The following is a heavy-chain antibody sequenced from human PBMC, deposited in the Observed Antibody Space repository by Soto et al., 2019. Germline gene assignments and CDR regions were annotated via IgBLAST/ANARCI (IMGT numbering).Heavy chain of an antibody. V-gene: IGHV3-30*18. J-gene: IGHJ6*02. CDR1: GFTFSSYG. CDR2: ISYDGSNK. Sequence: QVQLVESGGGVVQPGRSLRLSCAASGFTFSSYGMHWVRQAPGKGLEWVAVISYDGSNKYYADSVKGRFTISRDNSKNTLYLQMNILRAEDTAVYYCAKDRVAAADYYYYGMDVWGQGTTVTVSS. CDR3: AKDRVAAADYYYYGMDV. D-gene: IGHD6-13*01.